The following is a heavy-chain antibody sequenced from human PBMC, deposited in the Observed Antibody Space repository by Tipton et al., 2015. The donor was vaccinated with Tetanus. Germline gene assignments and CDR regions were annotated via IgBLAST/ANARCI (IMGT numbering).Heavy chain of an antibody. CDR1: GGSIRGGTFY. CDR3: ARHQSGYFTPFDY. Sequence: LRLSCTVSGGSIRGGTFYWGWIRQPPGKGLEWIGSIYESGDTYYIPSLKSRVTISVDTSKNLFSLNLNSMAAADTCVYYCARHQSGYFTPFDYWGQGNLVTVSS. V-gene: IGHV4-39*01. CDR2: IYESGDT. J-gene: IGHJ4*02. D-gene: IGHD3-3*01.